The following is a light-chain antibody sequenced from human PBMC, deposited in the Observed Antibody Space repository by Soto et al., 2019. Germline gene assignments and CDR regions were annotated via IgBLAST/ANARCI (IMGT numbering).Light chain of an antibody. Sequence: DFQVAHSPSFLSPSLASSLPITCRASQGISSYLAWYQQKPERAPKLLIYAASTLQSGVPSRFSGSGSGTEFTLTISSLQPEDFATYYCQQLNSYPITFGQGTRLEIK. CDR2: AAS. CDR3: QQLNSYPIT. J-gene: IGKJ5*01. V-gene: IGKV1-9*01. CDR1: QGISSY.